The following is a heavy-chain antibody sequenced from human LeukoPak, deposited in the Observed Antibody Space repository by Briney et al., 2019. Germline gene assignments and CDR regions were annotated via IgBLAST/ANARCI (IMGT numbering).Heavy chain of an antibody. CDR2: IYYSGST. D-gene: IGHD3-10*01. CDR3: AGRRFGTLYYFDY. CDR1: GGSISSGDYY. Sequence: SETLSLTCTVSGGSISSGDYYWSWIRQPPGKGLEWIGYIYYSGSTYYNPSLKSRVTISVDTSKNQFSLKLSSVTAADTAVYYCAGRRFGTLYYFDYWGQGTLVTVSS. J-gene: IGHJ4*02. V-gene: IGHV4-30-4*01.